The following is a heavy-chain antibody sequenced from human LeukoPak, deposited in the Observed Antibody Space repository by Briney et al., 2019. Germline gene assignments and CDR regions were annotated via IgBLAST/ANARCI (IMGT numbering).Heavy chain of an antibody. CDR3: AKGYYSDSTGYPYGGAFDI. D-gene: IGHD3-22*01. CDR2: ISGSGTSK. Sequence: HTGGSLRLSCAASGITFTSYGMSWVRQAPGKGLEWVSAISGSGTSKYSADSVKGRLTISRDNSKNTLYLQMNSLRAEDTAVYYCAKGYYSDSTGYPYGGAFDIWGQGTMVTVSS. J-gene: IGHJ3*02. V-gene: IGHV3-23*01. CDR1: GITFTSYG.